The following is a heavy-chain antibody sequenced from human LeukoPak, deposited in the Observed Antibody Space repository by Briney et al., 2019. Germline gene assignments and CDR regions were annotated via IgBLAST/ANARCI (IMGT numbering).Heavy chain of an antibody. J-gene: IGHJ6*03. CDR3: ARDGSRGYSYGYYYYYMDV. D-gene: IGHD5-18*01. CDR2: IYYSGST. CDR1: GGSISSHY. Sequence: SETLSLTCTVSGGSISSHYWSWIRQPSGKGLEWIGYIYYSGSTNYNPSLKSRVTISVDTSKNQFSLKLSSVTAADTAVYYWARDGSRGYSYGYYYYYMDVWGKGTTVTVSS. V-gene: IGHV4-59*11.